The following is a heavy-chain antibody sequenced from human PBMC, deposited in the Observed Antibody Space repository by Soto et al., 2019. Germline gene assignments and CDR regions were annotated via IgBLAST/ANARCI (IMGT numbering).Heavy chain of an antibody. J-gene: IGHJ6*03. CDR1: GGSITSSAYY. Sequence: QLQLQESGPGLVKPSETLSLTCTVSGGSITSSAYYWAWIRQPPGKGLEWIGRIYYSGSTYYNPYLQSRVIISVDTSKSQFPLKLSSGPAADTAVYYCARQGGSSSGFYYYYYYMDVWGKGTTVTVSS. V-gene: IGHV4-39*01. CDR2: IYYSGST. CDR3: ARQGGSSSGFYYYYYYMDV. D-gene: IGHD6-6*01.